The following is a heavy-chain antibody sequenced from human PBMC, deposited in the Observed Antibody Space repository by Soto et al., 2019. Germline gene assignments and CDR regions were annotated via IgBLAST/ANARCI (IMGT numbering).Heavy chain of an antibody. J-gene: IGHJ6*02. CDR1: GYTLTELS. Sequence: ASVKVSCKVSGYTLTELSMHWVRQAPGKGLEWMGGFDPEDGETIYAQKFQGRVTMTEDTSTDTAYMELSSLRSEDTAVYYWATPLRRGIAVAGTYYYYYGMDVWGQGTTVTVSS. D-gene: IGHD6-19*01. V-gene: IGHV1-24*01. CDR2: FDPEDGET. CDR3: ATPLRRGIAVAGTYYYYYGMDV.